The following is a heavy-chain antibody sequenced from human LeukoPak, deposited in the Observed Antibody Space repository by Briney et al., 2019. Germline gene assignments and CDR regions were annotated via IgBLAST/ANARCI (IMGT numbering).Heavy chain of an antibody. J-gene: IGHJ6*03. CDR2: IKKDGSEE. CDR3: AKGSILEWFHNLYYYYYMDV. V-gene: IGHV3-7*03. D-gene: IGHD3-3*01. Sequence: GGSLRLSCAASGFTFSTYWMNWVRQAPGKGLEWVANIKKDGSEEFYVDSVKGRFTISRDNSKNTLYLQMNSLRAEDTAVYYCAKGSILEWFHNLYYYYYMDVWGKGTTVTVSS. CDR1: GFTFSTYW.